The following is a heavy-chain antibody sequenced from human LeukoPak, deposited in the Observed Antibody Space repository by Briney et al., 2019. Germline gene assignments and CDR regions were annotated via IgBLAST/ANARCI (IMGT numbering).Heavy chain of an antibody. CDR2: IIPILGIA. Sequence: ASVKVSCKASGGTFSSYAISWVRQAPGQGLEWMGRIIPILGIANYAQKLQGRVTITADKSTSTAYMELSSLRSEDTAVYYCARDAAAGAGVFDYWGQGTLVTVSS. J-gene: IGHJ4*02. V-gene: IGHV1-69*04. CDR1: GGTFSSYA. CDR3: ARDAAAGAGVFDY. D-gene: IGHD6-13*01.